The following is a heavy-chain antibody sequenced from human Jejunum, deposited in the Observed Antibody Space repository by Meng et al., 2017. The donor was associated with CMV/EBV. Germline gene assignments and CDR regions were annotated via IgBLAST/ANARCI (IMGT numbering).Heavy chain of an antibody. D-gene: IGHD2-2*01. J-gene: IGHJ4*02. Sequence: VQVVQSGCEVKQPGASVKVSCEASGFIFTSYAISWVRQAPGQGLQYMGWISAYNGNTNYAQELQGRVTMTTDTSTSTAYMELRSLRFDDTAVYYCARFYCSSTSCPHVLFDYWGQGTLVTVSS. CDR3: ARFYCSSTSCPHVLFDY. CDR2: ISAYNGNT. V-gene: IGHV1-18*01. CDR1: GFIFTSYA.